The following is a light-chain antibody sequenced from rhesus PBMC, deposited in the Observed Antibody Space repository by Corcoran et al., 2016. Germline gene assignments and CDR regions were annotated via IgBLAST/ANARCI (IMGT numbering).Light chain of an antibody. CDR2: SVY. J-gene: IGKJ1*01. CDR3: QQYNDFLWT. V-gene: IGKV3-40*03. CDR1: ESVGSY. Sequence: EIVMTQSPGTLSLSPGETATLSCRASESVGSYLAWYQQKPGQPPKLLVHSVYFRATGIPDRFSGSGSRTEFTLTSSSLEPEDVGVYHCQQYNDFLWTFGQGTKVEIK.